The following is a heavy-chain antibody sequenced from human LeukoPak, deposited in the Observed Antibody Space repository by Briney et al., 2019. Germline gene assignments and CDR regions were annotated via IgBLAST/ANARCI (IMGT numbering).Heavy chain of an antibody. CDR3: AYSGSYGHLGY. Sequence: SETLSLTCTVSGGSISSSSYYWAWIRQPPGKGLEWIGSIYSSVSTYYNPSLKSRVTISVDTSKNQFSLRLSSVTAADTALYYCAYSGSYGHLGYWGQGIPVTVSS. D-gene: IGHD1-26*01. CDR2: IYSSVST. V-gene: IGHV4-39*01. CDR1: GGSISSSSYY. J-gene: IGHJ4*02.